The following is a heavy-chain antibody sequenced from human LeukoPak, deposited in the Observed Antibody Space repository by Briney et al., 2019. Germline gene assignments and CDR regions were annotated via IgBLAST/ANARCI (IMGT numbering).Heavy chain of an antibody. V-gene: IGHV3-48*03. D-gene: IGHD6-13*01. J-gene: IGHJ4*02. CDR1: GFTFSSYE. Sequence: GGSLRLSCAASGFTFSSYEMNWVRQAPGKGLEWVSYISSSGSTIYYADSVKGRFTISGDNAKNSLYLQMNSLRAEDTAVYYCARVNAAAGTFDYWGQGTLVTVSS. CDR3: ARVNAAAGTFDY. CDR2: ISSSGSTI.